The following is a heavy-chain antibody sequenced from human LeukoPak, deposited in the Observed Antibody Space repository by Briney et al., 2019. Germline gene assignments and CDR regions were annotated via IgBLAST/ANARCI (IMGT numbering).Heavy chain of an antibody. J-gene: IGHJ4*02. D-gene: IGHD3-22*01. V-gene: IGHV1-2*02. CDR1: GYTFTSYG. CDR2: INPNSGGT. Sequence: VASVKVSCKASGYTFTSYGISWVRQAPGQGLEWMGWINPNSGGTNYAQKFQGRVTMTRDTSISTAYMELSRLRSDDTAVYYCARDRGYYYDSSGYRPHKDYYFDYWGQGTLVTVSS. CDR3: ARDRGYYYDSSGYRPHKDYYFDY.